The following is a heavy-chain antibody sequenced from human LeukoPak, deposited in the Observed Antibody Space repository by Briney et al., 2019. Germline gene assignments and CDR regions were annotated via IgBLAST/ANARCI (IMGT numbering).Heavy chain of an antibody. CDR3: ARVMGDTYDGHWFRFDY. CDR1: GGAIDSGYYH. J-gene: IGHJ4*02. V-gene: IGHV4-31*03. CDR2: ISYSGNT. Sequence: SETLSLTCTVSGGAIDSGYYHWSWIRQNPGKGLEWIGFISYSGNTHYNPSLKSRVTISVDTSKNQFSLRLNSVTAADTAVYYCARVMGDTYDGHWFRFDYWGQGTLVTVSS. D-gene: IGHD3-16*01.